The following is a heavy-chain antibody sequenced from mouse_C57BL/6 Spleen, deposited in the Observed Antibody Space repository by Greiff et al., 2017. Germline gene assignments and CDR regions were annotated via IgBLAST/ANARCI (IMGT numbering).Heavy chain of an antibody. CDR1: GYTFTSYW. Sequence: QVQLQQPGAELVMPGASVKLSCKASGYTFTSYWMHWVKQGPGQGLEWIGEIDPSDSYTNYNQKFKGKSTLTVDKSSSTAYMQLSSLTSEDSAVYYCASYGYDGAWFAYWGQGTLVTVSA. V-gene: IGHV1-69*01. CDR2: IDPSDSYT. J-gene: IGHJ3*01. CDR3: ASYGYDGAWFAY. D-gene: IGHD2-2*01.